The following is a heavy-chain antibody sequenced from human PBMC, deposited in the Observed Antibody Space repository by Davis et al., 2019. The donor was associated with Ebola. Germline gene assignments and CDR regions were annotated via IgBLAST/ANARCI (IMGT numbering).Heavy chain of an antibody. D-gene: IGHD6-19*01. J-gene: IGHJ4*02. CDR3: ASPNNSGWYFDY. CDR1: GYSFTSHW. V-gene: IGHV5-51*01. CDR2: IYPGDSDT. Sequence: GESLKISCTGSGYSFTSHWIGWVRQMPGKGLEWMVIIYPGDSDTRYNPSFQGQVTISADKSINTAYLQWTSLKASDTAMYYCASPNNSGWYFDYWGQGTLVTVSS.